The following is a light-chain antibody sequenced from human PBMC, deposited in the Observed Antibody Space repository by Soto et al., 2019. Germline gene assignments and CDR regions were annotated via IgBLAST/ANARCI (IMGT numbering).Light chain of an antibody. Sequence: EIAMTQSPATLSVSPGEGATLSCRASQSVGSRVAWYQQKPGQPPRLLIHDASTRATGVPARFSGSGSGTHFTLTITSLQSEDFAVYYCQQRSNWPSITFGQGTRLEIK. CDR1: QSVGSR. J-gene: IGKJ5*01. CDR3: QQRSNWPSIT. V-gene: IGKV3-15*01. CDR2: DAS.